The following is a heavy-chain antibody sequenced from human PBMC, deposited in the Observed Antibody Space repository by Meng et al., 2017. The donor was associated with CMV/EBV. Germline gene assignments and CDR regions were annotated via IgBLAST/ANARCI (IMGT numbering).Heavy chain of an antibody. CDR2: IRSSSTYI. CDR1: GFNFSSYS. J-gene: IGHJ4*02. CDR3: AREAGHFYPDY. V-gene: IGHV3-21*06. D-gene: IGHD2/OR15-2a*01. Sequence: SCAASGFNFSSYSMNWVRQAPGKGLEWVSSIRSSSTYIHYADSVKGRFTISRDNAKNSLYLQMNSLRTEDTAVYYCAREAGHFYPDYWGQGTLVTVSS.